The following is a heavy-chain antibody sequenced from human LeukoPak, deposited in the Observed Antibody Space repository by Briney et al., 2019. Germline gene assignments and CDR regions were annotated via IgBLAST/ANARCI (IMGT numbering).Heavy chain of an antibody. CDR2: IKQDGSEK. Sequence: GGSLRLSCAASGFTFSSYWMSWVRQAPGKGLEWVANIKQDGSEKYYVDSVKGRFTISRDNAKNSLYLQMNSLRAEDTAVYYCARDHGHGDYHFDYWGQGTLVTVSS. CDR1: GFTFSSYW. V-gene: IGHV3-7*01. CDR3: ARDHGHGDYHFDY. D-gene: IGHD4-17*01. J-gene: IGHJ4*02.